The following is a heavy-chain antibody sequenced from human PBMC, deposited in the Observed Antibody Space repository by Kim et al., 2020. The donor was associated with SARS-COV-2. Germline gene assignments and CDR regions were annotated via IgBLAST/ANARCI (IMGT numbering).Heavy chain of an antibody. D-gene: IGHD2-8*02. Sequence: GGSLRLSCAASGFTFSNYGMTWVRQAPGKGLEWVSSIRSSGAGAETFYADSVRGRFTISRDDSKNTLYLRMNSLRAEDTAVSYCAKKEGSGPYWFYFD. CDR2: IRSSGAGAET. J-gene: IGHJ4*01. CDR1: GFTFSNYG. V-gene: IGHV3-23*01. CDR3: AKKEGSGPYWFYFD.